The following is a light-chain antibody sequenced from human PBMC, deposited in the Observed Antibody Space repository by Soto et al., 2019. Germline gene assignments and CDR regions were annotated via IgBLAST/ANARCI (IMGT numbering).Light chain of an antibody. CDR1: SSDVGGYHY. CDR2: DVS. V-gene: IGLV2-14*01. CDR3: ISYTISSTLD. J-gene: IGLJ1*01. Sequence: QSALTQPASVSGSPGQSITISCTGTSSDVGGYHYVSWYQQHPGKAPKLMIYDVSNRPSGVSNRFSGSKSGNTASMTISGLQAEDEADYYCISYTISSTLDFGSGTKLTVL.